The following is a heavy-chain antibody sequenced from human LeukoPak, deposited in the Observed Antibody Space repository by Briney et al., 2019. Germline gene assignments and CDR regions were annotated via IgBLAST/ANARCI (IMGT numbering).Heavy chain of an antibody. D-gene: IGHD3-3*01. J-gene: IGHJ4*02. V-gene: IGHV4-31*03. CDR1: GGSISSGGYY. CDR2: IYYSGST. Sequence: PSETLSLTCTVSGGSISSGGYYWSWIRQHPGKGLEWIGYIYYSGSTYYNPSLKSRVTISVDTSKNQFSLKLSSVTAADTAVYYCARALGQYSDFWSGYPDPHFDYWGQGTLVAVSS. CDR3: ARALGQYSDFWSGYPDPHFDY.